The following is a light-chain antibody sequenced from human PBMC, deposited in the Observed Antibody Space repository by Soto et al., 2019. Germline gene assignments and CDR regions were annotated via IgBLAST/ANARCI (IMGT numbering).Light chain of an antibody. Sequence: DIQMTQSPSSLSASVGDRVTITCQASQDISNYLNWYQQKPGKAPKLLIYDASYLETGVPSRFSGSGSGTDFTFTISSLQPEDIAKYYCQQYDNLPRTFGQGTKVEIK. CDR3: QQYDNLPRT. CDR1: QDISNY. CDR2: DAS. J-gene: IGKJ1*01. V-gene: IGKV1-33*01.